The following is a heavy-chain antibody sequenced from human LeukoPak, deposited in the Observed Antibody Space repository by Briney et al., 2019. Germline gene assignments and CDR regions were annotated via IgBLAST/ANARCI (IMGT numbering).Heavy chain of an antibody. CDR1: GFTFSNYA. D-gene: IGHD1-14*01. J-gene: IGHJ4*02. CDR2: ISGSGFST. V-gene: IGHV3-23*01. Sequence: GGSLRLSCAASGFTFSNYAMNWVRQAPGKGLEWVSAISGSGFSTYYADSVKGRFTISRDNFKDTLYLQMNSLRAEDTAVYYCAKDITPSSKSGYFDYWGQGTLVTVSS. CDR3: AKDITPSSKSGYFDY.